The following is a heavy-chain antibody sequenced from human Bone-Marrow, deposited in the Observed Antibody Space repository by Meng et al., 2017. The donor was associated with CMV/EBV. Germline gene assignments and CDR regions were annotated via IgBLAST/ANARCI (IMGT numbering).Heavy chain of an antibody. J-gene: IGHJ6*02. D-gene: IGHD1-26*01. Sequence: GGSLRLSCAASGFTVSSNYMSWVRQAPGKGLEWVSVIYSGGSTYYADSVKGRFTISRDNSKNTLYLQMNSLRAEDTAVYYCARDRRVGATPAGLGYYYGMDVWDQGTTVTVSS. CDR3: ARDRRVGATPAGLGYYYGMDV. V-gene: IGHV3-53*05. CDR1: GFTVSSNY. CDR2: IYSGGST.